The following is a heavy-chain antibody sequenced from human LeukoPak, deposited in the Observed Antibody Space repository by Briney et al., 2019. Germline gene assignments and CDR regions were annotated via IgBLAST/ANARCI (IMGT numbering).Heavy chain of an antibody. Sequence: SSETLSLTCTVSGYSISSGYYWGWIRQPPGKGLEWIGSIYHSGSTYYNPSLKSRVTISVDTSKNQFSLKLSSVTAADTAVYYCARVLYYYDSSGYSVIFDYWGQGTLVAVSS. J-gene: IGHJ4*02. V-gene: IGHV4-38-2*02. CDR2: IYHSGST. CDR1: GYSISSGYY. CDR3: ARVLYYYDSSGYSVIFDY. D-gene: IGHD3-22*01.